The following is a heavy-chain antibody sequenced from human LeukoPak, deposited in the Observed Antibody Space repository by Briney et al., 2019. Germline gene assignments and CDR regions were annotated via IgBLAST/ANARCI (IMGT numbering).Heavy chain of an antibody. J-gene: IGHJ5*02. CDR3: ARLTLTTVSPLDP. Sequence: NRGESLQISCKGSGYSFTSYWIGRVRQMPGKGLEWMGIIYPGDSDTRYSPSFQGQVTISADKSISTAYLQWSSLKASDTAMYYCARLTLTTVSPLDPWGQGTLVTVSS. CDR1: GYSFTSYW. V-gene: IGHV5-51*01. CDR2: IYPGDSDT. D-gene: IGHD4-17*01.